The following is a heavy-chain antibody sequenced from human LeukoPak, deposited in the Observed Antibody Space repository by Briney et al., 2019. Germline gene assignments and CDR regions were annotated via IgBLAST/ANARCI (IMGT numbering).Heavy chain of an antibody. CDR3: ARDRNQLLRAFDI. J-gene: IGHJ3*02. CDR1: GYTFTGYY. D-gene: IGHD3-22*01. V-gene: IGHV1-2*02. Sequence: ASVKVSCKASGYTFTGYYMHWVRQAPGQGLERMGWINPNSGGTNYAQKFQGRVTITADKSTSTAYMELSSLRSEDTAVYYCARDRNQLLRAFDIWGQGTMVTVSS. CDR2: INPNSGGT.